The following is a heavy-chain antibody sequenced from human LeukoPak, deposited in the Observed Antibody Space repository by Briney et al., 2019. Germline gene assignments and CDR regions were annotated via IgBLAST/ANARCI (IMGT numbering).Heavy chain of an antibody. Sequence: GESLKISCRGFGHTFAHYWIGWVRQRPGKGLEWMGIFYPGDSNTKYSPSFEGQVTISADKSINTAYLQWSSLMTSDTAIYYCARHIGGYCTGGTCYPSPDFWGQGTLVTVSS. CDR1: GHTFAHYW. CDR2: FYPGDSNT. D-gene: IGHD2-8*02. CDR3: ARHIGGYCTGGTCYPSPDF. J-gene: IGHJ4*02. V-gene: IGHV5-51*01.